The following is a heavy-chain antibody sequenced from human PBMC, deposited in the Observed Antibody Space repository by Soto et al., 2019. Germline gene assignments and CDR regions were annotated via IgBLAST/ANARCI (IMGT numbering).Heavy chain of an antibody. CDR2: ISGSGGST. Sequence: GGSLRLSCAASGFTFSSYAMSWVRQAPGKGLEWVSAISGSGGSTYYADSVKGRFTISRDNSKNTLYLQMNSLRAEDTAVYYCAKDTVYYYDSSGYYYSYWGQGTLVTVS. CDR1: GFTFSSYA. D-gene: IGHD3-22*01. V-gene: IGHV3-23*01. J-gene: IGHJ4*02. CDR3: AKDTVYYYDSSGYYYSY.